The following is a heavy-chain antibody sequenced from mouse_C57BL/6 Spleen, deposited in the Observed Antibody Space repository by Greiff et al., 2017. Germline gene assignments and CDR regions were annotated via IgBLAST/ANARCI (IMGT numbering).Heavy chain of an antibody. D-gene: IGHD2-3*01. CDR3: AIFPLYDGYYDWYCDV. CDR2: IHPNSGST. Sequence: VQLQQPGAELVKPGASVKLSCKASGYTFTSYWMHWVKQRPGQGLEWIGMIHPNSGSTNYNEKFKSKATLTVDKSSSTAYMQLSSLTSEDSAVYYCAIFPLYDGYYDWYCDVWGTGTTVTVSS. CDR1: GYTFTSYW. V-gene: IGHV1-64*01. J-gene: IGHJ1*03.